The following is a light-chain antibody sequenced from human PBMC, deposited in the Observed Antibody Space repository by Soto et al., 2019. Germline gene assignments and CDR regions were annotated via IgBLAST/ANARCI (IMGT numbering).Light chain of an antibody. CDR3: QQYNSYSPPIT. CDR2: GAS. V-gene: IGKV3-15*01. Sequence: EIVMTQSPLTLSASPGERAIFSCRASQSVGSYLAWYQQKTGQAPRLLIYGASTRATGIPPRFSGSESWTEFTVTISSLQPDDFATYYCQQYNSYSPPITFGQGTRLEIK. J-gene: IGKJ5*01. CDR1: QSVGSY.